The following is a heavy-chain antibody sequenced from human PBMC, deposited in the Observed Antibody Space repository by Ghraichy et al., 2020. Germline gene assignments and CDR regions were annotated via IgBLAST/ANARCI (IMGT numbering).Heavy chain of an antibody. Sequence: LTCAASGFTFSSYAMSWVRQAPGKGLEWVSAISGSGGSTYYADSVKGRFTISRDNSKNTLYLQMNSLRAEDTAVYYCAKESRWLQGKFFDYWGQGTLVTVSS. D-gene: IGHD5-24*01. CDR3: AKESRWLQGKFFDY. CDR1: GFTFSSYA. V-gene: IGHV3-23*01. J-gene: IGHJ4*02. CDR2: ISGSGGST.